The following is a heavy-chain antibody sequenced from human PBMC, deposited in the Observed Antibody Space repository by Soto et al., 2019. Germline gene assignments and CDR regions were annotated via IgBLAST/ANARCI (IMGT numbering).Heavy chain of an antibody. CDR3: ARDPGSYFDY. J-gene: IGHJ4*02. Sequence: PGGSLRLSCAAPGFTFRSYSIHWVRQAPGKGLEWVAVISYDGSKKYYADSVKGRFTISRDNSKNTLYLQMNSLRAEDTAVYYCARDPGSYFDYWGQGTLVTVSS. D-gene: IGHD3-10*01. CDR2: ISYDGSKK. CDR1: GFTFRSYS. V-gene: IGHV3-30-3*01.